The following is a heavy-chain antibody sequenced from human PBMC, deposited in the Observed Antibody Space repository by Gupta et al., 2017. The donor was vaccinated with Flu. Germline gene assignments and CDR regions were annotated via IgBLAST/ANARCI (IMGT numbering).Heavy chain of an antibody. V-gene: IGHV3-21*01. CDR2: ISSSSSYI. CDR3: ARDSCSSTSCYKPYYYYGMDV. D-gene: IGHD2-2*02. J-gene: IGHJ6*02. CDR1: GFTFSSYS. Sequence: EVQLVESGGGLVKPGGSLRLSCAASGFTFSSYSMNWVRQAPGKGLEWVSSISSSSSYIYYADSVKGRFTISRDNAKNSLYLQMNSLRAEDTAVYYCARDSCSSTSCYKPYYYYGMDVWGQGTTVTVSS.